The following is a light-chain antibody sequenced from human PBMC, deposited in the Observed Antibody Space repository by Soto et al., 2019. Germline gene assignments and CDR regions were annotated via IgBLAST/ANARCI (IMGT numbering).Light chain of an antibody. Sequence: EVVLTQSPDTLSLPPGERATLSCRASQSISSYLAWYQQKPGQAPRLPIYGASTRATGIPARFSGSGSGTEFTLTISSLQSEDFAVYYCQQYNNWPPGTFGQGTKVDI. CDR1: QSISSY. V-gene: IGKV3-15*01. J-gene: IGKJ1*01. CDR2: GAS. CDR3: QQYNNWPPGT.